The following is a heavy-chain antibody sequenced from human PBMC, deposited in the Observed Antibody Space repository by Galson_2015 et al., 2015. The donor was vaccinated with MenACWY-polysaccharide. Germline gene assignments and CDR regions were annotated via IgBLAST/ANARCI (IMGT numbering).Heavy chain of an antibody. J-gene: IGHJ3*02. CDR1: GFTFSNYA. CDR2: ISSSGGST. V-gene: IGHV3-23*01. D-gene: IGHD3-16*01. CDR3: AKDREGGFPQYAFAI. Sequence: SLRLSCAASGFTFSNYAMNWVRQAPGKGLEWVSSISSSGGSTYHAESVKGRFAISRDNSKNTLFLQMNSLRAEDTAVYFCAKDREGGFPQYAFAIWGQGTIVTVSS.